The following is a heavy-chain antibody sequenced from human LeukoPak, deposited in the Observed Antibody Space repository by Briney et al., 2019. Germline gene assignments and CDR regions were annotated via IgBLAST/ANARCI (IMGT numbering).Heavy chain of an antibody. CDR3: ARLQGAARLDY. V-gene: IGHV4-59*01. CDR1: GGSISSYY. CDR2: IYYSGST. J-gene: IGHJ4*02. Sequence: SETLSLTCTVSGGSISSYYWSWIRQPPGKGLEWIGYIYYSGSTNYNPSLKSRVTISVDTSKNQFSLKLSSVTAADTAVYYCARLQGAARLDYWGQGTLVTVSS. D-gene: IGHD1-26*01.